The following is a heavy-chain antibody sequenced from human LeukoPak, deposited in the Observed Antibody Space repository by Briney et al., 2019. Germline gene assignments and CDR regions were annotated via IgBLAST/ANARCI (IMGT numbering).Heavy chain of an antibody. J-gene: IGHJ4*02. CDR2: INPSGGST. V-gene: IGHV1-46*01. CDR3: AVVIAAAGKGSREYDY. CDR1: GYTFTSYY. Sequence: ASVKASCKASGYTFTSYYMHWVRQAPGQGLEWMGIINPSGGSTSYAQKFQGRVTMTRDTSTSTVYMELSSLRSEDTAVYYCAVVIAAAGKGSREYDYWGQGTLVTVSS. D-gene: IGHD6-13*01.